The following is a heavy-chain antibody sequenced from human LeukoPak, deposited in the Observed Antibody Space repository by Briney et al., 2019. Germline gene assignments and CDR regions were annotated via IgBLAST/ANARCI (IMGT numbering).Heavy chain of an antibody. V-gene: IGHV4-34*01. CDR2: INHSGST. CDR3: ARLPAGDVDTAMVTGFDY. D-gene: IGHD5-18*01. J-gene: IGHJ4*02. CDR1: GGSFSGYY. Sequence: SETLSPTCAVYGGSFSGYYWSWIRQPPGKGLEWIGEINHSGSTNYNPPLKSRVTISVDTSKNQFSLKLSSVTAADTAVYYCARLPAGDVDTAMVTGFDYWGQGTLVTVSS.